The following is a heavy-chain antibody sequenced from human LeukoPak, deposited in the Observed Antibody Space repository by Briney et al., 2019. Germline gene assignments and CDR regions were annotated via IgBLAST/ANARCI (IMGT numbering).Heavy chain of an antibody. CDR1: GFTFDDYA. CDR2: ISWNSGSI. V-gene: IGHV3-9*01. D-gene: IGHD3-10*01. CDR3: AKGKYGSPTYYFDY. Sequence: GGSLRLSCAASGFTFDDYAMHWVRQAPGKGLEWVSGISWNSGSIGYADSVKGRFTISRDNAKNSLYLQMNSLRAEDTALYYCAKGKYGSPTYYFDYWGQGTLVTVSS. J-gene: IGHJ4*02.